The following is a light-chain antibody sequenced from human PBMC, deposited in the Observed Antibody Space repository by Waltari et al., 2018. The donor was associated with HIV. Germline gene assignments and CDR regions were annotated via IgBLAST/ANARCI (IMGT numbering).Light chain of an antibody. Sequence: SYELTQPPSVSVSPGQTASITCSGDKLGDKYACWYQQKPGQSPVLVIYQDSKRPSGIPERVSGSNSGNTATLTISGTQAMDEADYYCQAWDSSTVVFGTGTKVTVL. CDR3: QAWDSSTVV. CDR2: QDS. CDR1: KLGDKY. J-gene: IGLJ1*01. V-gene: IGLV3-1*01.